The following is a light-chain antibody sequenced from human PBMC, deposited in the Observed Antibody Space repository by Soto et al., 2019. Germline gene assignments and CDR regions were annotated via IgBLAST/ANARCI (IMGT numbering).Light chain of an antibody. CDR2: GAS. CDR1: QSVSSN. V-gene: IGKV3-15*01. CDR3: QQYNSWPPLT. Sequence: EIVMTQSPATLSVSPGERATLSCRASQSVSSNLAWYQQKPGQAPRLLIYGASTRATGIPARISGSVSGTEFTLTISSLQSEDLAVYYCQQYNSWPPLTFGGGTKVEIK. J-gene: IGKJ4*01.